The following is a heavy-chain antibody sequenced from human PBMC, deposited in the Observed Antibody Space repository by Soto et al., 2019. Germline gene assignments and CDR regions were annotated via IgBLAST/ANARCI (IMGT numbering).Heavy chain of an antibody. CDR2: IIPIFGTA. V-gene: IGHV1-69*01. D-gene: IGHD3-22*01. Sequence: QVQLVQSGAEVKKPGSSVKVSCKASGGTFSSYAISWVRQAPGQGLEWMGGIIPIFGTANYAQKFQGRVTITADESTSTAYMELSSLRSEYTALYYCARVPAGRSGYYSGHAYYYYGMDVWGQGTTVTVSS. CDR1: GGTFSSYA. CDR3: ARVPAGRSGYYSGHAYYYYGMDV. J-gene: IGHJ6*02.